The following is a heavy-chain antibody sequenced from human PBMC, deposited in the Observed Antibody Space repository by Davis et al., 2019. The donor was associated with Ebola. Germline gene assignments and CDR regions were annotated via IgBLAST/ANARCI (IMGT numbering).Heavy chain of an antibody. CDR1: GGALGSGTHF. V-gene: IGHV4-31*03. J-gene: IGHJ5*02. D-gene: IGHD2/OR15-2a*01. CDR2: VFHSGST. Sequence: MPSETLSLTCTVSGGALGSGTHFWSWIRQHPGRGLEWIGYVFHSGSTFFNPYLKSRVSMSVDASKNQFSLTLRSVTAADTAVYYCARNSYSTSSGDWFDPWGQETAVTVSS. CDR3: ARNSYSTSSGDWFDP.